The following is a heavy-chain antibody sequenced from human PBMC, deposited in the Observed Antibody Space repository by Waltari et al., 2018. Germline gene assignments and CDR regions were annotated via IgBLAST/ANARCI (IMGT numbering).Heavy chain of an antibody. CDR2: ISADGGST. D-gene: IGHD4-17*01. J-gene: IGHJ4*02. V-gene: IGHV3-64D*06. CDR3: VRATTMINVNKNFNC. CDR1: GFTFSEYT. Sequence: EVQLVESGGDLVQPGGSLRLSCSASGFTFSEYTTHWVRQAPGKGLEYVSLISADGGSTYYADSVKGRFTISRDNFKNALFLQMTSLRAEDTAVYYCVRATTMINVNKNFNCWGQGTLVTVSS.